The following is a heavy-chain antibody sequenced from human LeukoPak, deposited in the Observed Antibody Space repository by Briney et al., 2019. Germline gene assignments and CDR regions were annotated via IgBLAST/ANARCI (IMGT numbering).Heavy chain of an antibody. CDR2: IRYDGSKG. V-gene: IGHV3-30*02. CDR1: GFTFSTYG. CDR3: ATYRQVLLPFES. J-gene: IGHJ4*02. D-gene: IGHD2-8*02. Sequence: PGGSLRLSCAVSGFTFSTYGMHWVRQAPGKGLEWVSFIRYDGSKGYYADSVKGRFTISRDNSKNTLYLQMNSLRDEDTAIYYCATYRQVLLPFESWGQGTLVTVSS.